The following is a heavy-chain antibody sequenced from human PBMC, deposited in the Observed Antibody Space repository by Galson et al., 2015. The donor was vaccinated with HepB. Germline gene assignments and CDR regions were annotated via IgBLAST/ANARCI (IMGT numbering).Heavy chain of an antibody. CDR2: IDPSDSYT. CDR1: GYSFTSYW. CDR3: ARRVTTVTRTGRCNWFDP. D-gene: IGHD4-17*01. V-gene: IGHV5-10-1*01. J-gene: IGHJ5*02. Sequence: QSGAEVKKPGESLRISCKGSGYSFTSYWISWVRQMPGKGLEWMGRIDPSDSYTNYSPSSQGHVTISADKSISTAYLQWSSLKASDTAMYYCARRVTTVTRTGRCNWFDPWGQGTLVTVSS.